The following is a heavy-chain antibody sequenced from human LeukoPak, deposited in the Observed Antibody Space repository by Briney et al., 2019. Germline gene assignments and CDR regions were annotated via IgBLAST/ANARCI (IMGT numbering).Heavy chain of an antibody. CDR2: ISYDGSNK. J-gene: IGHJ4*02. V-gene: IGHV3-30*18. Sequence: GGSLRLSCAASGFTFSSYWMSWVRQAPGKGLEWVAVISYDGSNKYYADSVKGRFTISRDNSKNTLYLQMNSLRAEDTAVYYCAKDNNSFDYWGQGTLVTVSS. D-gene: IGHD2/OR15-2a*01. CDR3: AKDNNSFDY. CDR1: GFTFSSYW.